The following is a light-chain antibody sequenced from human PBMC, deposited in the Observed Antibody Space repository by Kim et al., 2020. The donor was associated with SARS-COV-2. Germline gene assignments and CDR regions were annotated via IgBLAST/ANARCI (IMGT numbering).Light chain of an antibody. J-gene: IGLJ3*02. V-gene: IGLV2-18*02. CDR2: GGT. CDR1: WSGVGCYLR. Sequence: GQSVLLSCSAIWSGVGCYLRVSAYESGPGRAPSLLIYGGTHRPSGGHHRVSGSKSGHAAALTISGLQAEDEADYYCTSYTSNSLWVFGGGTQLTVL. CDR3: TSYTSNSLWV.